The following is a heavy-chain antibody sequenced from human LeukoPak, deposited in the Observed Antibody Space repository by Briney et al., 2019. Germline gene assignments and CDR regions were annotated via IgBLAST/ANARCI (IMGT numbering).Heavy chain of an antibody. CDR2: IYNGVNT. D-gene: IGHD1-26*01. V-gene: IGHV4-61*01. CDR3: ARSRAFNSGAFDP. CDR1: GASVSSASY. J-gene: IGHJ5*02. Sequence: SGTLSLTCTVSGASVSSASYWTWIRQPPGKGVEWIAHIYNGVNTNYNPSLKSRVTISVDTSKNQFSLRLNSVTAADTAVYYCARSRAFNSGAFDPWGQGSLVTVSS.